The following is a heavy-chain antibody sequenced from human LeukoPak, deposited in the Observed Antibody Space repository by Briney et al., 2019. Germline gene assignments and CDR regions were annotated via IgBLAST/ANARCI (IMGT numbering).Heavy chain of an antibody. CDR2: ISSGSSTI. CDR1: GFTFSSHS. V-gene: IGHV3-48*02. D-gene: IGHD4-11*01. Sequence: TGGSLRLSCAASGFTFSSHSMNWVRQAPGKGLEWVSYISSGSSTIFYADSVKGRFTISRDNAKNSLSLHMDSLRDEDTSVYYCATTRGTGLQPFDYWGQGTLVTVSS. CDR3: ATTRGTGLQPFDY. J-gene: IGHJ4*02.